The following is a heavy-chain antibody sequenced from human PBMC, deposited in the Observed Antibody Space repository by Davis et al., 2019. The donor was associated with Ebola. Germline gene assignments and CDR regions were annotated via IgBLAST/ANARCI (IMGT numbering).Heavy chain of an antibody. Sequence: SETLSLTCNVPGGSISSSSYYWGWIRQTPGKGLEWIGSIYYSGSTYYNPSLKSRVTISVDTSKNQFSLKLSSVTAADTAVSYCARHLWGGDYGRWGQGTLVTVSS. J-gene: IGHJ4*02. CDR2: IYYSGST. CDR1: GGSISSSSYY. CDR3: ARHLWGGDYGR. D-gene: IGHD4-17*01. V-gene: IGHV4-39*01.